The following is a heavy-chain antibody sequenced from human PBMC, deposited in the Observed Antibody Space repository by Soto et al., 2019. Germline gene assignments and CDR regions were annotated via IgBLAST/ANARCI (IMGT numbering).Heavy chain of an antibody. Sequence: QVQLQESGPGLVKPSETLSLTCAVSGDSISSYYGIWIRQPPGKGLESIGYLYYGRSANYNPSLKSRVTLSVDTSTNQCSLTLSSMTAADTAVYYCALRSMAVVPEYWGQGTLVTVSS. CDR3: ALRSMAVVPEY. J-gene: IGHJ4*02. V-gene: IGHV4-59*01. CDR2: LYYGRSA. CDR1: GDSISSYY. D-gene: IGHD3-22*01.